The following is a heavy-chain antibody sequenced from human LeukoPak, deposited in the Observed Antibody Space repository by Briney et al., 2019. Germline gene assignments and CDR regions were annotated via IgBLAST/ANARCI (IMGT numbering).Heavy chain of an antibody. Sequence: GGSLRLSCAASGFTFSSYAMHWVRQAPGKGLEYVSAISSNGGSTYYANSVKGRFTISRDNSKNTLYLQMGSLRAEDMAVYHCARDDHTAPHHWGQGTLVTVSS. CDR2: ISSNGGST. V-gene: IGHV3-64*01. J-gene: IGHJ1*01. CDR3: ARDDHTAPHH. CDR1: GFTFSSYA. D-gene: IGHD5-18*01.